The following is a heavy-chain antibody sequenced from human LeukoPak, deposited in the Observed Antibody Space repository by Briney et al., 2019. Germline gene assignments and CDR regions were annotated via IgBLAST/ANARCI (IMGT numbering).Heavy chain of an antibody. Sequence: HGEARQLSGKGSGFSLTNYWLGWVRPMPGEGVDGKGIIYPGDADTRYGPSFQGKVTISADNSMSTAYLQWSSLKASDTAMYYCARLRDGYPGGVFDYWGQGTLVAVSA. V-gene: IGHV5-51*01. D-gene: IGHD5-24*01. CDR3: ARLRDGYPGGVFDY. CDR2: IYPGDADT. J-gene: IGHJ4*02. CDR1: GFSLTNYW.